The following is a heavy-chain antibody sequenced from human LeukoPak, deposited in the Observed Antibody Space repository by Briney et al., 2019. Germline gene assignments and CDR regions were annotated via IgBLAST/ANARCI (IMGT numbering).Heavy chain of an antibody. D-gene: IGHD3-16*01. J-gene: IGHJ4*01. V-gene: IGHV3-9*01. CDR3: AKDLKLIGRNPRSDY. CDR1: GFTFGDYA. Sequence: SLRLSCSASGFTFGDYAMHWVRQAPGKGLEWVSSISWNSGSIGYADSVKGRFTISRDNAKNSLYLQMISLRAEDTALYYCAKDLKLIGRNPRSDYWGQGTLVTASS. CDR2: ISWNSGSI.